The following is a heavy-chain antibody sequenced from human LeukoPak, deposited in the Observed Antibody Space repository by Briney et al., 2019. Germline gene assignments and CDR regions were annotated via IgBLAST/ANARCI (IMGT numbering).Heavy chain of an antibody. J-gene: IGHJ4*02. Sequence: GESLKISCKGSGYSFNRFWIGWVRQMPGKGLEWMAIIYPGDSDTRYSPSFQGQVTISADKSISTAYLQWSSLEASDTAMYYCAVAYQNQLRGYFDYWGQGTLVTVSS. V-gene: IGHV5-51*01. CDR1: GYSFNRFW. CDR3: AVAYQNQLRGYFDY. CDR2: IYPGDSDT. D-gene: IGHD3-10*01.